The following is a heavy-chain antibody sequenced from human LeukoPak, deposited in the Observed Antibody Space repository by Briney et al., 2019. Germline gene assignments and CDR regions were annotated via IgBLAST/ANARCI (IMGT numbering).Heavy chain of an antibody. CDR3: ARARDCSSTSCYPLDY. Sequence: GSLRLSCAASGFTFSSYSMNWVRQAPGKGLEWVSSISSSSSYIYYADSVKGRFTISRDDARNSLYLQMNSLRAEDTAVYYCARARDCSSTSCYPLDYWGQGTLVTVSS. CDR1: GFTFSSYS. CDR2: ISSSSSYI. J-gene: IGHJ4*02. V-gene: IGHV3-21*01. D-gene: IGHD2-2*01.